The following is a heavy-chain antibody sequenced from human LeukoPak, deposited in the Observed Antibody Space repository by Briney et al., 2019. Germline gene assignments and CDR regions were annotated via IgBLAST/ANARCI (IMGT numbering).Heavy chain of an antibody. Sequence: GGSLRLSCAASGFTFDDYAMHWVRLVPGKGLEWVSGISWNSDTIGYGDSVKGRFTISRDNAKNSLYLQMNTLRAEDTAIYYCATFSGAHHKTFDSWGQGTLVTVSS. CDR1: GFTFDDYA. J-gene: IGHJ4*02. V-gene: IGHV3-9*01. D-gene: IGHD1-14*01. CDR2: ISWNSDTI. CDR3: ATFSGAHHKTFDS.